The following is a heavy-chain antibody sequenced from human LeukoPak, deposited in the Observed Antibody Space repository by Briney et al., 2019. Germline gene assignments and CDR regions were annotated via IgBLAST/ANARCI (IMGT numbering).Heavy chain of an antibody. D-gene: IGHD6-19*01. CDR3: SGQQWPQVY. CDR2: IIPIYVTA. J-gene: IGHJ4*02. V-gene: IGHV1-69*15. CDR1: GGTFINSA. Sequence: SVKVSCKASGGTFINSAFSWVRQAPRQGLEWVGRIIPIYVTAHYAQKLQGRVTITADESTSTVYMELSSLTSEDTAVYYCSGQQWPQVYWGQGTLVTVSS.